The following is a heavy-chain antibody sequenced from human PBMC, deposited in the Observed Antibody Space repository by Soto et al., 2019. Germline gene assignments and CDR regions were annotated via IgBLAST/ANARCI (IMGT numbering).Heavy chain of an antibody. Sequence: QVQLIQFGAEVKKPGASVKVSCRASGYTFTKFHIHWVRQAPGQGLAWMGMIDPSGGVTRDAQRFQGRITMTIDTSTSSVDMELRGLTSEDTAVYYCAIDVMGHENYETMGYDFDHLGPGPRVTVYS. CDR2: IDPSGGVT. V-gene: IGHV1-46*01. CDR3: AIDVMGHENYETMGYDFDH. D-gene: IGHD3-10*01. CDR1: GYTFTKFH. J-gene: IGHJ4*02.